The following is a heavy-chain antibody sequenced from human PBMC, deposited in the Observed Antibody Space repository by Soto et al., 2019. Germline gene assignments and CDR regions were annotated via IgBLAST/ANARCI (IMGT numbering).Heavy chain of an antibody. V-gene: IGHV3-30-3*01. D-gene: IGHD4-17*01. CDR1: GFTFISYA. CDR2: ISYDGGNK. CDR3: ARDVPFDYGSDY. Sequence: WGSLRLSCAASGFTFISYAIHLFRQAPFKWLEWVAVISYDGGNKYYADSVKGRFTISRDNSKNTLYLQMNSLRAEDTAVYYCARDVPFDYGSDYWGQGTLVTVSS. J-gene: IGHJ4*02.